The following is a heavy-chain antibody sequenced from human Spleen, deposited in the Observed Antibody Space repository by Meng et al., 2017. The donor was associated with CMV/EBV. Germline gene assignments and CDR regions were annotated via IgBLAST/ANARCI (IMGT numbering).Heavy chain of an antibody. CDR2: INQSGST. V-gene: IGHV4-34*01. D-gene: IGHD1-1*01. Sequence: VQLQRWGGGRLKSLETLFLTSAVDGASFSGYSWSRVRQPPGKGLKWIGEINQSGSTNYNPSLKSRVTISVDTSKNQFSLKLSSVTAADTAVYYCARGRTTDFFDYWGQGTLVTVSS. J-gene: IGHJ4*02. CDR1: GASFSGYS. CDR3: ARGRTTDFFDY.